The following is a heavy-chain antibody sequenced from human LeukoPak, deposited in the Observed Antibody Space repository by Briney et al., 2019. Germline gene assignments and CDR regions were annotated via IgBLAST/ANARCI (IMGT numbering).Heavy chain of an antibody. D-gene: IGHD4/OR15-4a*01. J-gene: IGHJ4*02. CDR2: IYYSGST. CDR1: GGSLSSSSYY. Sequence: SETLSLTCAVSGGSLSSSSYYWGWVRQPPGKGLEWHGSIYYSGSTYYNPSLKSRVTISVDTSKNQFSLNLSSVTAADTPVYYCARRAGAYSHPYDYWGQGTLVTVSS. V-gene: IGHV4-39*07. CDR3: ARRAGAYSHPYDY.